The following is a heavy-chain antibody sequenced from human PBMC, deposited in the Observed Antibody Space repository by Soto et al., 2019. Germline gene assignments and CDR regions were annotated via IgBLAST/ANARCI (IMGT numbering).Heavy chain of an antibody. CDR2: IIPVFGTV. J-gene: IGHJ5*02. Sequence: QEQLVQSGAEVKKPGSSVKVSCRASGGTFSNYAISWVRQAPGRGLEWMGGIIPVFGTVVYAQKLQGRVTITADNSTRMAYMELGSLRSDDTAVYYCAKFDPLGELLWFDPWGQGTLVTVSS. CDR3: AKFDPLGELLWFDP. V-gene: IGHV1-69*06. CDR1: GGTFSNYA. D-gene: IGHD3-16*01.